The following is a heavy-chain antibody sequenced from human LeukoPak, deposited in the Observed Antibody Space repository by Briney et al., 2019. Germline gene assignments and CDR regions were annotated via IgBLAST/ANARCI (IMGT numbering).Heavy chain of an antibody. V-gene: IGHV3-30*02. CDR3: AKDKGPDTYYYYYMDV. Sequence: GGSLRLSCAASEFTFNNYGMHWVRQAPGKGLEWVAFIRRDGSNKYYADSVKGRFTISRDNSKNTLYLRMNSLRTEDTAVYYCAKDKGPDTYYYYYMDVWGKGTTVTVSS. J-gene: IGHJ6*03. CDR2: IRRDGSNK. CDR1: EFTFNNYG.